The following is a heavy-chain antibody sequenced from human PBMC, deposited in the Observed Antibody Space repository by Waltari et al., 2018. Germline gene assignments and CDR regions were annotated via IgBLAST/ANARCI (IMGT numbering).Heavy chain of an antibody. CDR3: ARVVARD. CDR1: GFSLSSYS. Sequence: VQLVESGGGLVHPGGSLRLSGAASGFSLSSYSMNWVRQAPGRGLEWVSYISSSGSTIYYADSVKGRFTISRDSAKNSLYLQMNSLRDEDTAVYYCARVVARDWGQGTLVTVSS. CDR2: ISSSGSTI. V-gene: IGHV3-48*02. J-gene: IGHJ4*02.